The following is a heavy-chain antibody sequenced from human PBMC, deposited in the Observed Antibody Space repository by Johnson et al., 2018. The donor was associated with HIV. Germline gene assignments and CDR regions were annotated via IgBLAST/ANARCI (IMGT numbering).Heavy chain of an antibody. CDR1: GFTFSSFA. Sequence: VQLVESGGGVVQPGKSLRLSCAASGFTFSSFAMHWVRQAPGKGLEWVSYFSSSGTTIYYADSVKGRFTISRDNAKNSLYLQMNSLRAEDTAVYYCARGLRLDDAFDIWGQGTMVTVSS. V-gene: IGHV3-48*03. CDR2: FSSSGTTI. D-gene: IGHD4-11*01. CDR3: ARGLRLDDAFDI. J-gene: IGHJ3*02.